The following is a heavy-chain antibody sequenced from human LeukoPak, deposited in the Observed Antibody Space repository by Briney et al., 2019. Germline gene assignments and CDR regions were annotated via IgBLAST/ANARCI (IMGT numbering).Heavy chain of an antibody. CDR2: IYYSGST. CDR1: GGSISSYY. D-gene: IGHD6-19*01. J-gene: IGHJ4*02. V-gene: IGHV4-59*01. Sequence: SETLSLTCTVSGGSISSYYWSWIRQPPGKGLEWIGYIYYSGSTNYNPSLKSRVTISVDTSKNQFSLKLSSVTAADTAVYYCARAGVAVATFDYWGQVTLVTVSS. CDR3: ARAGVAVATFDY.